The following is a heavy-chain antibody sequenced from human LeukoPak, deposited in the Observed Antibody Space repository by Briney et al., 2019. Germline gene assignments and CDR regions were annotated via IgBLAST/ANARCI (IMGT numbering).Heavy chain of an antibody. CDR2: INHSGST. Sequence: SETLSLTCAVYGGSFSGYYWSWIRQPPGKGLEWIGEINHSGSTNYNPSLKSRVTISVDTSKNQFSLKLSSVTAADTAVYYCARDPLYYYYYGMDVWGQGTTVTVSS. J-gene: IGHJ6*02. CDR3: ARDPLYYYYYGMDV. V-gene: IGHV4-34*01. CDR1: GGSFSGYY.